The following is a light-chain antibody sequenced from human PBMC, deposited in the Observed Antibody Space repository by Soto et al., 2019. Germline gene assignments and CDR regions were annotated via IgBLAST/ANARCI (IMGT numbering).Light chain of an antibody. J-gene: IGKJ3*01. V-gene: IGKV4-1*01. CDR1: RSVLYSSNNKNY. CDR3: QQYYTTPS. CDR2: WAS. Sequence: DIVMTQSPDSLAVSLGERATINCKSSRSVLYSSNNKNYLAWYQQKPGQPPKLLIYWASTRESGVPDRFSGSGSGTDFTLTISSLPADDVAVYYCQQYYTTPSFGPGTKVDI.